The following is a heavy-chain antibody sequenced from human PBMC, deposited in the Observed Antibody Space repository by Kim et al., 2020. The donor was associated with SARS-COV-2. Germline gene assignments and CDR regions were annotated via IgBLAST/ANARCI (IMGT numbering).Heavy chain of an antibody. Sequence: ASVKVSCKASGYTFTSYAMNWVRQAPGQGLEWMGWINTNTGNPTYAQGFTGRFVFSLDTSVSTAYLQISSLKAEDTAVYYCARRLGGTIFGVVVYYYYMDVWGQGTTVTVSS. D-gene: IGHD3-3*01. V-gene: IGHV7-4-1*02. J-gene: IGHJ6*03. CDR2: INTNTGNP. CDR3: ARRLGGTIFGVVVYYYYMDV. CDR1: GYTFTSYA.